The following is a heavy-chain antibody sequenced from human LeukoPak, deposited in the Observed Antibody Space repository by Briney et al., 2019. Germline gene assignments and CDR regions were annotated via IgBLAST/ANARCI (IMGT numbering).Heavy chain of an antibody. V-gene: IGHV3-30-3*01. CDR1: GFTFSTYA. CDR3: ARGQEGYAGPPDY. D-gene: IGHD5-24*01. Sequence: GGSLRLSCAASGFTFSTYAMHWVRQTPGKGLGWVAVISYDGSNKYYADSVKGRFTISRDNSKNTLYLRMNSLRPEDTAVYYCARGQEGYAGPPDYWGQGTLVTVSS. J-gene: IGHJ4*02. CDR2: ISYDGSNK.